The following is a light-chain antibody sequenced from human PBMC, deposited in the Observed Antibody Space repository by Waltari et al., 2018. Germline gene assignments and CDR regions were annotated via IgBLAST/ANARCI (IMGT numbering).Light chain of an antibody. CDR1: QGMSSY. CDR2: AAS. J-gene: IGKJ3*01. Sequence: DIQFTQSPSFLSASVGDRVTITCRASQGMSSYLALYQQKQGKAPKLLIYAASTLQSGVPSRFSGSGSGTEFTLTISSLQPEDFATYYCQQLNSYPRPFTFGPGTKVDIK. V-gene: IGKV1-9*01. CDR3: QQLNSYPRPFT.